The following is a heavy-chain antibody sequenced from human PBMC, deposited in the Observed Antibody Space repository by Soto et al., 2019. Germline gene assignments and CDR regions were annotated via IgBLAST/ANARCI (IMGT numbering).Heavy chain of an antibody. CDR3: ARDYVSWLGEYP. D-gene: IGHD3-10*01. CDR2: ISSSGSTI. V-gene: IGHV3-48*03. CDR1: GFTFSSYE. Sequence: PGGSLRLSCAASGFTFSSYEMNWVRQAPGKGLEWVSYISSSGSTIYYADSVKGRFTISRDNAKNSLYLQMNSLRAEDTAVYYCARDYVSWLGEYPWGQGTLVTVSS. J-gene: IGHJ5*02.